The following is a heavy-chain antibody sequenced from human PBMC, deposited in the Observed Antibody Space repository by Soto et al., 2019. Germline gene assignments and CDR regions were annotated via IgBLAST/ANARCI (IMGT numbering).Heavy chain of an antibody. Sequence: LRLSCAASGFTFSSYAMHWVRQAPGKGLEWVAVISYDGSNKYYADSVKGRFTISRDNSKNTLYLQMNSLRAEDTAVYYCARDRGYSGYDNYYYYYYGMDVWGQGTTVTV. CDR1: GFTFSSYA. J-gene: IGHJ6*02. D-gene: IGHD5-12*01. V-gene: IGHV3-30-3*01. CDR3: ARDRGYSGYDNYYYYYYGMDV. CDR2: ISYDGSNK.